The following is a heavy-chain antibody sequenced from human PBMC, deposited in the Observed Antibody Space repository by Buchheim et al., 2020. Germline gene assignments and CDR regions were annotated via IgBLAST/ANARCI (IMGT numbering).Heavy chain of an antibody. CDR2: ISGSGGST. Sequence: EVQLLESGGGLVQPGGSLRLSCAASGFTFSSYAMSWVRQAPGKGLEWVSAISGSGGSTYYADSVKGRFTISRDNSKNTLYLQMNSLRAEDTAVYYCAKAVVVVPAATTEGYYYGMDVWGQGTT. D-gene: IGHD2-2*01. V-gene: IGHV3-23*01. J-gene: IGHJ6*02. CDR1: GFTFSSYA. CDR3: AKAVVVVPAATTEGYYYGMDV.